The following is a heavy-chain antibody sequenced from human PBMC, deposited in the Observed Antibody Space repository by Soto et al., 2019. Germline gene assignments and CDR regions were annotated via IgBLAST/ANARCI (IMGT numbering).Heavy chain of an antibody. J-gene: IGHJ4*02. CDR2: TFYTGSP. D-gene: IGHD3-3*01. CDR3: ARQNSGFWDGY. CDR1: GGSISSTIYY. Sequence: QLQLQESGPGLVKPSETLSLTCTVSGGSISSTIYYWGWIRQPPGKGLEWIGSTFYTGSPYYNPSLKSRVTISVDTSKNQFSLKLSSVTAADTAVYYCARQNSGFWDGYWGQGILVTVSS. V-gene: IGHV4-39*01.